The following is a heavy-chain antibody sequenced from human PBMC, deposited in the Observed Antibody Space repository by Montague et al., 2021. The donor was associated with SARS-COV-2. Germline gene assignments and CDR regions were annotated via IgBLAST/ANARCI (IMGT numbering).Heavy chain of an antibody. D-gene: IGHD7-27*01. Sequence: PALVKPTQTLTLTCTFSGFPLSTSGMCVSWIRQPPGKALEWLARIGWDDDKYYSTSLRTRLTISKDTSKNQVVLTMTNMDPVDTATYYCARDWGCTHFDYWGQGTLVTVSS. V-gene: IGHV2-70*11. CDR3: ARDWGCTHFDY. J-gene: IGHJ4*02. CDR2: IGWDDDK. CDR1: GFPLSTSGMC.